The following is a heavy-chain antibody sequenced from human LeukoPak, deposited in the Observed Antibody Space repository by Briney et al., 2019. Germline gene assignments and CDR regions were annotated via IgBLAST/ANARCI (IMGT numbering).Heavy chain of an antibody. D-gene: IGHD6-13*01. V-gene: IGHV3-33*08. J-gene: IGHJ4*02. Sequence: PGGSLRLSCAASGFTFSSYGMHWVRQAPGKGLEWVAVIWYDGSNKYYADSVKGRFTISRDNSKNTLYLQMNSLRAEDTAVYYCARYRAAPNYFDFWGQGTLVTVSS. CDR3: ARYRAAPNYFDF. CDR1: GFTFSSYG. CDR2: IWYDGSNK.